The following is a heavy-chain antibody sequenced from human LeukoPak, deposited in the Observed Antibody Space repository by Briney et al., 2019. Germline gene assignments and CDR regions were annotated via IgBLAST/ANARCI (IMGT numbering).Heavy chain of an antibody. CDR2: IYPGDSDT. Sequence: LGESLKISCEGSGYSCTSYWIGWVRQMPGKGLEWMGIIYPGDSDTRYSPSFQGQVTISADKSISTAYLQWSSLKASDTAMYYCARSSYDFWTNYYYYGMDVWGQGTTVTVSS. D-gene: IGHD3-3*01. J-gene: IGHJ6*02. CDR3: ARSSYDFWTNYYYYGMDV. V-gene: IGHV5-51*01. CDR1: GYSCTSYW.